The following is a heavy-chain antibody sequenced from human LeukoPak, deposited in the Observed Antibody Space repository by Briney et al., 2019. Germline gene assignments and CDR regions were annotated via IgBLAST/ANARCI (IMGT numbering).Heavy chain of an antibody. J-gene: IGHJ5*02. D-gene: IGHD5-12*01. CDR2: INSDGTTT. CDR3: AVSNGGYGP. V-gene: IGHV3-74*01. CDR1: AFNFTAYW. Sequence: GGSLRLSCASSAFNFTAYWMHWVRHDPRQGLLWVARINSDGTTTNYADSVKGRFTISRDNAKNTLFLQMNSLRAEDTAVYFCAVSNGGYGPWGQGALVTVSS.